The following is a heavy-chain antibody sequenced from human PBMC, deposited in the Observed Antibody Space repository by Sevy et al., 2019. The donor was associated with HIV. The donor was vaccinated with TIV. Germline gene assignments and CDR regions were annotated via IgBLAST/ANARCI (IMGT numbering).Heavy chain of an antibody. CDR1: GYTFTSYG. CDR3: ARGPRGLYYYDSSGYPNWFDS. V-gene: IGHV1-18*01. CDR2: ISAYNGNT. Sequence: ASVKVSCKASGYTFTSYGISWVRQAPGQGLEWMGWISAYNGNTNYAQKLQGRVTMTTDTSTSTAYMELRSLRSDDPAVYCCARGPRGLYYYDSSGYPNWFDSWGQGTLVTVSS. J-gene: IGHJ5*01. D-gene: IGHD3-22*01.